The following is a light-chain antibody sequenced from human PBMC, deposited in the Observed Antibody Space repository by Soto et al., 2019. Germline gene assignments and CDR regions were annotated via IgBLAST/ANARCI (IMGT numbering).Light chain of an antibody. V-gene: IGLV2-14*01. J-gene: IGLJ3*02. CDR1: SSDINVYNY. Sequence: QSALTQPASVSGSPGQSITISCTGNSSDINVYNYVSWYQQHPGKAPKLMIYEVSNRPSGVSNRFSGSKSGNTASLTISGVQPQDEADYYCSSYTTSTTLHWVFGGGTKVTVL. CDR3: SSYTTSTTLHWV. CDR2: EVS.